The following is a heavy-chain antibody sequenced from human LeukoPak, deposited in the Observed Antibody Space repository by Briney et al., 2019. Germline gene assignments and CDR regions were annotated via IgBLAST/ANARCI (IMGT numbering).Heavy chain of an antibody. CDR1: GFTFSSYA. CDR3: AREFEDIVVVPAAPGDY. D-gene: IGHD2-2*01. CDR2: ISYDGSNK. J-gene: IGHJ4*02. V-gene: IGHV3-30-3*01. Sequence: PGGSLRLSCAASGFTFSSYAMHWVRQAPGKGLEWVAVISYDGSNKYYADSVKGRFTISRDNSKNTLYLQMNSLRAEDTAVYYCAREFEDIVVVPAAPGDYWGQGTLVTVSS.